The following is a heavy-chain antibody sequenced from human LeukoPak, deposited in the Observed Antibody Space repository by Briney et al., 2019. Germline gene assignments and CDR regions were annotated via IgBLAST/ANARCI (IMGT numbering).Heavy chain of an antibody. CDR1: GFTFGDYA. V-gene: IGHV3-49*04. CDR2: IRSKAYGGTT. D-gene: IGHD5-24*01. J-gene: IGHJ4*02. CDR3: TREDGYNRRFDY. Sequence: GGSLRLSCTASGFTFGDYAMSWVRQAPGKGLEWVGFIRSKAYGGTTEYAASVKGRFTISREDSKTTAYLQMNVLQTEDTAVYYCTREDGYNRRFDYWGQGTLVTVSS.